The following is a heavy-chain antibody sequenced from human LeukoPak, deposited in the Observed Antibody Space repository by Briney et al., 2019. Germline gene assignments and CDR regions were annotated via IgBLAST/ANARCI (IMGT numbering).Heavy chain of an antibody. CDR2: IYYSGST. J-gene: IGHJ6*03. V-gene: IGHV4-59*12. CDR1: GGSISSYY. Sequence: SETLSLTCTVSGGSISSYYWSWIRQPPGKGLEWIGSIYYSGSTYYNPSLKSRATISVDTSKNQFSLELTSVTAADTAVYYCTRAASSGPLFTYHMDVWGKGTTVTVSS. D-gene: IGHD3-22*01. CDR3: TRAASSGPLFTYHMDV.